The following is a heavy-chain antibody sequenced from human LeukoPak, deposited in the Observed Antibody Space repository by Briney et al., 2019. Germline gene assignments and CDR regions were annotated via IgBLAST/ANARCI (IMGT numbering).Heavy chain of an antibody. Sequence: ASVKVSCKTSGYTFINYGIIWVRQAPGQGLERMGWISPYNGNTNYAQKLQGRVTMTTDTSTSTAYMDLRSLRSDDTAVYYCARESRFEAFDIWGQGTMVTVSS. J-gene: IGHJ3*02. V-gene: IGHV1-18*04. CDR2: ISPYNGNT. CDR3: ARESRFEAFDI. D-gene: IGHD3-3*01. CDR1: GYTFINYG.